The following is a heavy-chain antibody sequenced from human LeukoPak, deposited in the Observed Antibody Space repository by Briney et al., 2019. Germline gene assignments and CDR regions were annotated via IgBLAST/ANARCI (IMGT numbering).Heavy chain of an antibody. CDR1: GITLSNYG. J-gene: IGHJ4*02. Sequence: GGSLRLSCAVSGITLSNYGMSWVRQAPGKGLEWVAGISDSGGNTKYADSVKGRFTISRDNPKNTLYLQMNSLRAEDTAVYYCARGGGGWEPNFDYWGQGTLVTVSS. V-gene: IGHV3-23*01. D-gene: IGHD1-26*01. CDR2: ISDSGGNT. CDR3: ARGGGGWEPNFDY.